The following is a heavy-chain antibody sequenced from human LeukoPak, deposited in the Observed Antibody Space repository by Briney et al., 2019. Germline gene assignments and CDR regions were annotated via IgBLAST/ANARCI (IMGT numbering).Heavy chain of an antibody. CDR1: GYTFTSYG. J-gene: IGHJ4*02. D-gene: IGHD3-9*01. Sequence: ASVKVSCKASGYTFTSYGISWVRQAPGQGLEWMGWVSTYNGNTNYAQNVQGRVTMTTDRSTSTAYMELRSLTSDDTAVYYCARDRATLRGNNYDLLTGYYTGWDYWAQGTLVSVSS. CDR2: VSTYNGNT. CDR3: ARDRATLRGNNYDLLTGYYTGWDY. V-gene: IGHV1-18*01.